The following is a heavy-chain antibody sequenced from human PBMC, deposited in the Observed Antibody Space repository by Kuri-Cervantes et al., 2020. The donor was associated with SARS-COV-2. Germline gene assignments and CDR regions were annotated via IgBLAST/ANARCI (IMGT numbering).Heavy chain of an antibody. CDR1: GGSISSGGYY. CDR2: IYHSGST. CDR3: ARDEKWWGSGADAFDI. V-gene: IGHV4-30-2*01. J-gene: IGHJ3*02. D-gene: IGHD2-21*01. Sequence: SETLSLTCTVSGGSISSGGYYWSWIRQPPGKGPEWIGYIYHSGSTYYNPSLKSRVTISVDSSKNLFSLKLSSVTAADTAVYYCARDEKWWGSGADAFDIWGQGTMVTVSS.